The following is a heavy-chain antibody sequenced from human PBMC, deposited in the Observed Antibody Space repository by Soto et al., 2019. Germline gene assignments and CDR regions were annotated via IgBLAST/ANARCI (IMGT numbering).Heavy chain of an antibody. D-gene: IGHD3-10*01. CDR1: GYTFTSYG. CDR3: ARESGGDSSVLLWFGITGSTPGAREPWSPSPQYYGMDV. V-gene: IGHV1-18*01. Sequence: ASVKVSCQASGYTFTSYGISWVRQAPGQGLEWMGWISAYNGNTNYAQKLQGRVTMTTDTSTSTAYMELRSLRSDDTAVYYCARESGGDSSVLLWFGITGSTPGAREPWSPSPQYYGMDVWGQGTTVTVSS. J-gene: IGHJ6*02. CDR2: ISAYNGNT.